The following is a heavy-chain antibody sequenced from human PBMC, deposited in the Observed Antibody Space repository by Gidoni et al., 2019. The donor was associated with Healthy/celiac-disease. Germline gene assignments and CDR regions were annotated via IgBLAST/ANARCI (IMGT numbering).Heavy chain of an antibody. Sequence: QVQLQQWGAGLLKPSETLSLTCAVYGGSFSGYYWSWIRQPPGKGLEWIGDINHSGSTNYNPSLKSRVTISVDTSKTQFSLKLSSVTAADTAVYYCAALYSGYDLPDYWGQGTLVTVSS. V-gene: IGHV4-34*01. CDR3: AALYSGYDLPDY. J-gene: IGHJ4*02. CDR1: GGSFSGYY. CDR2: INHSGST. D-gene: IGHD5-12*01.